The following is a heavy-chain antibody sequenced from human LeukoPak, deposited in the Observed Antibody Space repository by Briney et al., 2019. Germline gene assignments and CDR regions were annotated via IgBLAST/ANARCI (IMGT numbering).Heavy chain of an antibody. CDR1: GYTFTSYG. CDR3: ARDPHRGALARAFEI. Sequence: ASVKVSCKASGYTFTSYGISWVRQAPGQGLEWMGWISAYNGNTNYAQKLQGRVTMTTDTSTSTAYMELRSVRSDDTAVYYCARDPHRGALARAFEIWGQGTVVTVSS. J-gene: IGHJ3*02. CDR2: ISAYNGNT. D-gene: IGHD1-26*01. V-gene: IGHV1-18*01.